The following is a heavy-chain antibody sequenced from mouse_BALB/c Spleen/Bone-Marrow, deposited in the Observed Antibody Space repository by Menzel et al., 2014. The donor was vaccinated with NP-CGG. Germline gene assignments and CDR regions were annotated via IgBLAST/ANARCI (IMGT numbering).Heavy chain of an antibody. J-gene: IGHJ2*01. CDR1: GYSFTGYN. CDR2: IDPFYGGT. Sequence: EVQLQQSGPELEKPGASVKISCKASGYSFTGYNMNWVRQSNGKSLEWIENIDPFYGGTNYNQKFKGKATLTVDKSSSTAYMQLKSLTSEDSAVYYCARFVNYFDYWGQGTTLTVSS. V-gene: IGHV1-39*01. CDR3: ARFVNYFDY.